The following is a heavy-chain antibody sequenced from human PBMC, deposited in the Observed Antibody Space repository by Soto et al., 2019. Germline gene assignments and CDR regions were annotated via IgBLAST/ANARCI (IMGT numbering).Heavy chain of an antibody. J-gene: IGHJ6*02. Sequence: SSETLSLTCTVSGGSISSYYWSWIRQPPGKGLEWIGYIYYSGSTNYNPSLKSRVTISVDTSKNQFSLKLSSVTAADTAVYYCARDSRPPQWLVREHYYGMDVWGQGTTVTVSS. CDR2: IYYSGST. V-gene: IGHV4-59*01. CDR3: ARDSRPPQWLVREHYYGMDV. CDR1: GGSISSYY. D-gene: IGHD6-19*01.